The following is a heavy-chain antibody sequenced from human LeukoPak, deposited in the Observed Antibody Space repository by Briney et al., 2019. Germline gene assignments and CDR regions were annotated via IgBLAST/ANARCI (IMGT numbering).Heavy chain of an antibody. CDR2: ISSSSSYI. D-gene: IGHD2-8*01. CDR1: GFTFSSYS. J-gene: IGHJ4*02. CDR3: ARGDGVGRTYGGYYFAY. Sequence: KTGGSLRLSCAASGFTFSSYSMNWVRQAPGKGLEWVSSISSSSSYIYYADSVKGRFTISRDNAKNSLYLQMNSLRAEDTAVYYCARGDGVGRTYGGYYFAYWGQGTLVTVSS. V-gene: IGHV3-21*01.